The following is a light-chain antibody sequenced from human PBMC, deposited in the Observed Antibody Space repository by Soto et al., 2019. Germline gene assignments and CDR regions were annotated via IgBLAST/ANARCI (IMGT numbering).Light chain of an antibody. CDR2: GVS. J-gene: IGKJ1*01. Sequence: EIVMTQSPATLSVCPGETATLSCRASQSVAGNLAWYQQKPGQPPRLLIYGVSTRATGVPARFSGSGSGTDFTLTISRLEPEDFAVYHCQQYGNSPWTFGQGTKVDIK. CDR1: QSVAGN. CDR3: QQYGNSPWT. V-gene: IGKV3-15*01.